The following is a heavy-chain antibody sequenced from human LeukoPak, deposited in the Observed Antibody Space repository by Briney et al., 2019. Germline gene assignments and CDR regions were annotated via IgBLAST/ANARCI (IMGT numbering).Heavy chain of an antibody. CDR2: IYYSGST. CDR3: ARERAGTSSLFDY. CDR1: GGSISSGGYY. Sequence: SETLSLTCTVSGGSISSGGYYWSWIRQHPGKGLEWIGYIYYSGSTYYNPSLKSRVTISVDTSKNQFSLKLSSVTAADTAVYYCARERAGTSSLFDYWGQGTLVTVSS. V-gene: IGHV4-31*03. J-gene: IGHJ4*02. D-gene: IGHD2-2*01.